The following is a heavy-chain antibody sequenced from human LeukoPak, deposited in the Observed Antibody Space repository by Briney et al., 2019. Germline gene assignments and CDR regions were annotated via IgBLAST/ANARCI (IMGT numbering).Heavy chain of an antibody. CDR2: IRYDGSNK. CDR3: AKDRVLSAARPY. J-gene: IGHJ4*02. Sequence: GGSLRLSCAASGFTFSSYGMHWVRQAPGKGLEWVAFIRYDGSNKYYADSVKGRFTISRDNSKNTLYLQMNSLRAEDTAVYYCAKDRVLSAARPYWGQGTLVTVSS. CDR1: GFTFSSYG. D-gene: IGHD6-6*01. V-gene: IGHV3-30*02.